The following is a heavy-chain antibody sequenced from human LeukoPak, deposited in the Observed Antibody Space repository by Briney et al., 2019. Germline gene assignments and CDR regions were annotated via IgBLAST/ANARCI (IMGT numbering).Heavy chain of an antibody. D-gene: IGHD3-10*01. CDR2: IYYSGST. J-gene: IGHJ4*02. Sequence: SETLSLTCTVSGGSISRSSYYWGWIRQPPGKGLEWIATIYYSGSTYYNPSLKSRVTISADTSKDQFSLKLSSVTAADTAVYYCARLTSGHFDYWGQGTLVTVSS. V-gene: IGHV4-39*01. CDR3: ARLTSGHFDY. CDR1: GGSISRSSYY.